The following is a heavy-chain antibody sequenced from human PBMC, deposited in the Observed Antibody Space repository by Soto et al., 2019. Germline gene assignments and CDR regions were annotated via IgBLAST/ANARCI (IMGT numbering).Heavy chain of an antibody. CDR2: IKGDGSEK. Sequence: EVRLVESGGGLVQPGGSLRLSCVASGFTFTSYWMSWVRQAPGKGLEWVANIKGDGSEKRYVESVKGRLTISRDNAKNSVYLQMKSLRVEDTALYYCGRDEVRNGVGVWGQGTTVTVSS. J-gene: IGHJ6*02. V-gene: IGHV3-7*01. CDR1: GFTFTSYW. CDR3: GRDEVRNGVGV.